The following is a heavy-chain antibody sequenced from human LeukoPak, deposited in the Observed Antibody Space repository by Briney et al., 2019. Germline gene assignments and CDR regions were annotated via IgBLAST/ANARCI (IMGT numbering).Heavy chain of an antibody. V-gene: IGHV4-59*01. CDR3: ARRKSQGVAAADHALDI. CDR2: IYYSGST. D-gene: IGHD6-25*01. Sequence: PSETLSLTCTVSGGSISSYYWSWIRQPPGKGLEWIGYIYYSGSTNCNPSVKSRVAMSVDTSKKQFSLKLSSLTAADTAVYYCARRKSQGVAAADHALDIWGQGTTVTVSS. J-gene: IGHJ3*02. CDR1: GGSISSYY.